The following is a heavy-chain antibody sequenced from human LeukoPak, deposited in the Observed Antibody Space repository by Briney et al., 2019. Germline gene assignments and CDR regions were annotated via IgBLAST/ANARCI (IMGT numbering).Heavy chain of an antibody. CDR2: ISGSGGST. V-gene: IGHV3-23*01. CDR1: GFTFSSYA. CDR3: ATLGMVRGNDY. Sequence: GGSLRLSCAASGFTFSSYAMSWVRQAPGKGLEWVSAISGSGGSTYYADSVKGRFTISRGNSKNTLYQQMNSLRAEDTAVYYCATLGMVRGNDYWGQGTLVTVSS. D-gene: IGHD3-10*01. J-gene: IGHJ4*02.